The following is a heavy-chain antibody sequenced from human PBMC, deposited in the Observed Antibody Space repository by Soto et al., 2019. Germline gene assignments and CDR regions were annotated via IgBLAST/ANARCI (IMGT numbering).Heavy chain of an antibody. J-gene: IGHJ4*02. CDR1: GGSFSDYY. CDR2: INHSGST. D-gene: IGHD4-17*01. Sequence: PSETLSLTCSVYGGSFSDYYWSWIRQPPGKGLEWIGEINHSGSTNYNPSLKSRVTISVDTSKNQFSLKLASVTAADTAVYYCARDYGDYQFDYWGQGTLVTVSS. V-gene: IGHV4-34*01. CDR3: ARDYGDYQFDY.